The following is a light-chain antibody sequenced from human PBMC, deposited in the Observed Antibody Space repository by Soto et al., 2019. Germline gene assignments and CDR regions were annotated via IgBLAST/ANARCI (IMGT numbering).Light chain of an antibody. CDR3: QQYSNGPLT. V-gene: IGKV3-15*01. CDR1: QSVSTN. Sequence: DIVMRRSPATLSVSPGERAALSCRSSQSVSTNLTWYQQKPDQAPRLLVYGASTRATGTPARISGSGSGTDFTLTISSLQSEDFAVYYCQQYSNGPLTFGGGTKVDIK. CDR2: GAS. J-gene: IGKJ4*01.